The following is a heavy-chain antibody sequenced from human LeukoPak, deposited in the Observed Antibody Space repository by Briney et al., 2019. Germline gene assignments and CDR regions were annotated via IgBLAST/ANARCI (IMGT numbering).Heavy chain of an antibody. D-gene: IGHD4-23*01. CDR2: IYYSGST. J-gene: IGHJ5*02. V-gene: IGHV4-59*01. Sequence: SETLSLTCTVSGGSISSYYWSWIRQPPGKGLEWIGYIYYSGSTNYNPSLKSRVTISVDTSKNQFSLKLSSVTAADTAVYYCARARGNGNWFDPWGQGTLVTVSP. CDR1: GGSISSYY. CDR3: ARARGNGNWFDP.